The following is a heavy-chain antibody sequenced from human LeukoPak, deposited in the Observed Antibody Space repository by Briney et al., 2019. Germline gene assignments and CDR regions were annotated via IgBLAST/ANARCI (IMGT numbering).Heavy chain of an antibody. CDR1: GFTFSSYA. V-gene: IGHV3-30-3*01. CDR2: ISYDGSNK. D-gene: IGHD6-13*01. Sequence: PGRSLRLSCAASGFTFSSYAMRCVRQAPGKGLEWVAAISYDGSNKYYADSVKGRFTISRDNSKNTLYLQTNSLRAEDTAVYYCARERPGIAAAGPFDYWGQGTLVTVSS. J-gene: IGHJ4*02. CDR3: ARERPGIAAAGPFDY.